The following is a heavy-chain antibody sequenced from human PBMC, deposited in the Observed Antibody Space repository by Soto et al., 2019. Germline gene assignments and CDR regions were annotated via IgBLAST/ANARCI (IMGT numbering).Heavy chain of an antibody. CDR2: INPSGGAT. CDR3: ARSHCSGGSCYLGAFDI. D-gene: IGHD2-15*01. V-gene: IGHV1-46*01. CDR1: GYTFINFF. J-gene: IGHJ3*02. Sequence: ASVKVSCKASGYTFINFFIHWVRQAPGQGLEWVGIINPSGGATTYPQKFQGRVTMTRDTSTSTVYMDVSSLRFDDTALYYCARSHCSGGSCYLGAFDIWGQGTMVTVSS.